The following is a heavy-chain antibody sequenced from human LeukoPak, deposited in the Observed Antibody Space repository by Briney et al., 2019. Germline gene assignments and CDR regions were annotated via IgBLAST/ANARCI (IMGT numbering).Heavy chain of an antibody. J-gene: IGHJ5*02. CDR2: ISGSGGST. D-gene: IGHD3-3*01. V-gene: IGHV3-23*01. CDR3: ARDLRSDTIFGVANWFDP. CDR1: GFTFSNFG. Sequence: PGGSLRLSCAASGFTFSNFGMSWVRQAPGKGLEWVSVISGSGGSTYYADSVKGRFTISRDNAKNSLYLQMNSLRAEDTALYYCARDLRSDTIFGVANWFDPWGQGTLVTVSS.